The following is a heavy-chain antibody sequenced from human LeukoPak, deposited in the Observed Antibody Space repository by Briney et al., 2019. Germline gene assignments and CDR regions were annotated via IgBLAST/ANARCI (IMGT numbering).Heavy chain of an antibody. D-gene: IGHD3-3*01. CDR3: AKDGRDGITIFGVVVDAFDI. V-gene: IGHV3-23*01. CDR2: ISGSGGST. CDR1: GFTFSSYA. J-gene: IGHJ3*02. Sequence: PGGSLRLSCAASGFTFSSYAMSWVRQAPGKGLEWVSAISGSGGSTYYADSVKGRFTISRDNSKNTLYLQMNSLRAEDTAVYYCAKDGRDGITIFGVVVDAFDIWGQGTMVTASS.